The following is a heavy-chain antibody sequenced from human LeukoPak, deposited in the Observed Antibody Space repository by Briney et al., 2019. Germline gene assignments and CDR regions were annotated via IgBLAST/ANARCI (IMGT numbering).Heavy chain of an antibody. V-gene: IGHV1-58*01. CDR2: IVVGSGNT. CDR1: GFTFTSSA. CDR3: AAADGVALAAMYAFDI. J-gene: IGHJ3*02. D-gene: IGHD2-2*01. Sequence: ASVKVSCKASGFTFTSSAVQWVRQARGQRLEWIGWIVVGSGNTNYAQKFQERVTITRDMSTSTAYMELSSLRSEDTAVYYCAAADGVALAAMYAFDIWGQGTMVTVSS.